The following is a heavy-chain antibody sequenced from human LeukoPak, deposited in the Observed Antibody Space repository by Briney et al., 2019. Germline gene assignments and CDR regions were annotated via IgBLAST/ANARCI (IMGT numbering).Heavy chain of an antibody. CDR1: GYTFTSYY. Sequence: GASVKVSCKASGYTFTSYYMHWVRQAPGQGLEWMGIINPSGGSTSYAQKFQGRVTMTRDTSTSTVYMELSSLRSEDTAVYYCARGGAEWLLPLYYFDYWGQGTLVTVSS. V-gene: IGHV1-46*01. CDR3: ARGGAEWLLPLYYFDY. D-gene: IGHD3-22*01. CDR2: INPSGGST. J-gene: IGHJ4*02.